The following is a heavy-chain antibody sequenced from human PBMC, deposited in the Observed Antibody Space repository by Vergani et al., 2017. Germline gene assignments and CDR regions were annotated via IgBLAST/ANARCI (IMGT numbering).Heavy chain of an antibody. CDR1: GGSFNSYY. J-gene: IGHJ5*02. V-gene: IGHV4-34*01. CDR3: ARGVYCSSTSCYLTTGSRWFDP. D-gene: IGHD2-2*01. CDR2: TNHSGST. Sequence: QVQLQQWGAGLLKPSETLSLTCAVYGGSFNSYYWNWIRQPPGKGLEWIGETNHSGSTNYNPSLKSRVTISVDTSKNQFSLKLSSVTAADTAVYYCARGVYCSSTSCYLTTGSRWFDPWGQGTLVTVSS.